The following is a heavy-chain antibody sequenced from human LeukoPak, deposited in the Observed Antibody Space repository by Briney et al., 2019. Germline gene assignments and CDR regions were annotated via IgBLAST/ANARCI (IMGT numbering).Heavy chain of an antibody. CDR1: GFSFRSYW. D-gene: IGHD3-10*01. CDR3: ARGGHRQKEF. CDR2: IKPDGSDK. V-gene: IGHV3-7*01. Sequence: PGGSLRLSCEASGFSFRSYWMTWVRQSPGKGLEWVAIIKPDGSDKFHVDSVKGRFTISRDNAKNSLYLQMCNLRAEDTAVYYCARGGHRQKEFWGQGTLVTVSS. J-gene: IGHJ4*02.